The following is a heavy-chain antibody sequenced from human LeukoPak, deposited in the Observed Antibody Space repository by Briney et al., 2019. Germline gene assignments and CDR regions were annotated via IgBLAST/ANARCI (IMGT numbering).Heavy chain of an antibody. Sequence: GGSLRLSCAASGFAFSTYTINWVRQAPGKGLEWVANIKQDGSEKYYADSVKGRFTISRDNAKNSLYLQMNSLRAEDTAVYYCARQDGDLDYWGQGTLVTVSS. CDR1: GFAFSTYT. V-gene: IGHV3-7*01. J-gene: IGHJ4*02. CDR2: IKQDGSEK. CDR3: ARQDGDLDY. D-gene: IGHD4-17*01.